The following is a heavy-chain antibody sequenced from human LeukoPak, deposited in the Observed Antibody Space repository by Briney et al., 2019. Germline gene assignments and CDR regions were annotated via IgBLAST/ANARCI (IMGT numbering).Heavy chain of an antibody. CDR1: GGSISSYY. CDR3: ARVNVLTGYSLIDF. CDR2: IYTSGST. Sequence: SETLSLTCTVSGGSISSYYWSWIRQPAGKGLEWIGRIYTSGSTNYNPSLKSRVTMSVDTSKNQFSLKLSSVTAADTAVYYCARVNVLTGYSLIDFWGQGTLVTVSS. V-gene: IGHV4-4*07. D-gene: IGHD3-9*01. J-gene: IGHJ4*02.